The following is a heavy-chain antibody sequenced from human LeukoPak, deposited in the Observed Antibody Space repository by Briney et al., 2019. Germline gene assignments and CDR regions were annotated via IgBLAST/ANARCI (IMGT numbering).Heavy chain of an antibody. Sequence: ASVKVSCKPFGYTFNDYYIHWVRQAPGQGLDWMGRINPNSGGTNYAQKFQGRFTLTRDTSITTAYMELSRLRLDDTAVYYCAPRYCSSRSCFDVFDIWGQGTMVTVSS. CDR2: INPNSGGT. D-gene: IGHD2-2*01. J-gene: IGHJ3*02. V-gene: IGHV1-2*06. CDR1: GYTFNDYY. CDR3: APRYCSSRSCFDVFDI.